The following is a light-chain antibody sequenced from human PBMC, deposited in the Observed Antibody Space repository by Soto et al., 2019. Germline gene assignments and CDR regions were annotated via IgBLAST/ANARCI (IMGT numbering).Light chain of an antibody. CDR3: MQSTQLPPT. CDR1: QSLLHITGETF. CDR2: EVS. V-gene: IGKV2D-29*02. J-gene: IGKJ5*01. Sequence: DVVMTQTPLSLSVAPGQPASISCKSSQSLLHITGETFLFLYLQKSGQSPRLLIYEVSTRVSGVPDRFSGSGSGTDFTLEISRVEPDDVGIYYCMQSTQLPPTFGQGTRLGIE.